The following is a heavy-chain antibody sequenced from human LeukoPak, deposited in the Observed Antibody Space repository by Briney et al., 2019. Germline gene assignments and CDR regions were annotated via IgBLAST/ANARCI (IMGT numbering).Heavy chain of an antibody. J-gene: IGHJ4*02. CDR1: GGSVSSDSYY. CDR3: ARLGTYSGNLFDN. V-gene: IGHV4-39*01. D-gene: IGHD1-26*01. CDR2: INYSGTT. Sequence: SETLSLTCTVSGGSVSSDSYYWVWVRQPPGKGLERTGSINYSGTTFYSSSLKSRITLSMDASKNRFSLRLTSVTAADTAVYYCARLGTYSGNLFDNWGQGTLVTVSS.